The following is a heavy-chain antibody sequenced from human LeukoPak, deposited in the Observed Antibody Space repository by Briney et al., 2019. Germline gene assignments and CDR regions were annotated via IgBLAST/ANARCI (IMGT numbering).Heavy chain of an antibody. CDR1: GVSISSGSYC. CDR3: ARRDYFDS. J-gene: IGHJ4*02. Sequence: PSETLSLTCTVSGVSISSGSYCWAWIRQPPGESLEWIGSMHYTGSTYYNPSLKTRVTISVDTSKNQLSLKLRSVTAADTAVYYCARRDYFDSWAGEPWSPSP. CDR2: MHYTGST. V-gene: IGHV4-39*01.